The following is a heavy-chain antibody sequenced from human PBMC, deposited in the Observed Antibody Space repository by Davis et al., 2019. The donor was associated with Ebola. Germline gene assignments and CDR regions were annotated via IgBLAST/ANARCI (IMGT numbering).Heavy chain of an antibody. Sequence: PVTVSCKASGFSFSDYVITWVRQAPGQGLQFMGWISAYTGHTNYAQTFQGRVAMTIDTSTNTLYMELRSLRSDDAAMYYCVRSNSWYGDYWDRGTLVTVSS. CDR2: ISAYTGHT. CDR1: GFSFSDYV. J-gene: IGHJ4*02. CDR3: VRSNSWYGDY. V-gene: IGHV1-18*01. D-gene: IGHD6-13*01.